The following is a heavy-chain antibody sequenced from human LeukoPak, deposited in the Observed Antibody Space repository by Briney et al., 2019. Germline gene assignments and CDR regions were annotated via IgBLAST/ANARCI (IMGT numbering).Heavy chain of an antibody. D-gene: IGHD6-6*01. Sequence: ASVKVSCKASGGTFSSYTISWVRQAPGQGLEWMGRIIPTLGIANYAQKFQGRVTITADKSTSTAYMELSSLRSEDTAVYYCARGVEYSSSSLGYWGQGTLVTVSS. CDR1: GGTFSSYT. J-gene: IGHJ4*02. CDR3: ARGVEYSSSSLGY. V-gene: IGHV1-69*02. CDR2: IIPTLGIA.